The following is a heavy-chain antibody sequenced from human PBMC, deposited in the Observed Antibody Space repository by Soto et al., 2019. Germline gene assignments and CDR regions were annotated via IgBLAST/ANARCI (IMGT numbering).Heavy chain of an antibody. J-gene: IGHJ4*02. CDR3: ARGLLYATTYFDY. D-gene: IGHD2-8*01. V-gene: IGHV1-69*06. CDR1: GDTFTTNS. CDR2: IIPVVGTT. Sequence: QVQLVQSGAEVKKPGSSVKVSCNASGDTFTTNSLNWVRQAPGQGLEWMGGIIPVVGTTKYAQKYQDRVTITGDNSTNTAYMELSSLRSDDTAVYYCARGLLYATTYFDYWGQGTPVTVSS.